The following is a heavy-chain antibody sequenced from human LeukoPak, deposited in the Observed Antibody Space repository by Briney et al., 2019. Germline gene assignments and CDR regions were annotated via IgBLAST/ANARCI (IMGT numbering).Heavy chain of an antibody. V-gene: IGHV3-23*01. J-gene: IGHJ4*02. D-gene: IGHD3-10*01. Sequence: GGSLRLSCAASGFAFSNFAMTWVRQAPGKGLECVSLISGNGCATYYADSVKGRFTISRDNSKSTLFLQMNSLRADDTAVYYCAKGSGSPYYFDYWGQGTLVTVSS. CDR3: AKGSGSPYYFDY. CDR1: GFAFSNFA. CDR2: ISGNGCAT.